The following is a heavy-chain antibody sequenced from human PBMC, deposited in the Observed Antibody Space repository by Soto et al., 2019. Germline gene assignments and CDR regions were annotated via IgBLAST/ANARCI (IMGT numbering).Heavy chain of an antibody. CDR2: ISYDGSNK. Sequence: PGGSLRLSCAASGFTFSSYGMHWVRQAPGKGLEWVAFISYDGSNKYYADSVKGRFTISRDNSKNTLYLQMNSLRAEDTAVYYCAKGGTKMNYYGSGSWDPYGMDVWGQGPTVTVSS. V-gene: IGHV3-30*18. CDR1: GFTFSSYG. J-gene: IGHJ6*02. CDR3: AKGGTKMNYYGSGSWDPYGMDV. D-gene: IGHD3-10*01.